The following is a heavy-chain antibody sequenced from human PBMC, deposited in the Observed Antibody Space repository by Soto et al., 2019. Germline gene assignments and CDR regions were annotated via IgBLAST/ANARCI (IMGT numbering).Heavy chain of an antibody. J-gene: IGHJ6*02. V-gene: IGHV5-10-1*01. CDR3: ARLEEAGFYGMDV. CDR2: IDLSDSYT. D-gene: IGHD1-1*01. CDR1: GYSFTSYW. Sequence: GESRKISCXGSGYSFTSYWINWVRQMPGKGLEWMGRIDLSDSYTNYSPSFQGHVTISADKSLSTAYLQWSSLKASDTAIYYCARLEEAGFYGMDVWGQGTTVTVSS.